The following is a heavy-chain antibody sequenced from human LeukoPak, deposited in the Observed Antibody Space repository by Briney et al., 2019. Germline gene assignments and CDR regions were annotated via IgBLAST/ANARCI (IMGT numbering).Heavy chain of an antibody. V-gene: IGHV1-18*01. J-gene: IGHJ4*02. D-gene: IGHD2-2*01. CDR2: ISGNNDNP. CDR3: ARDGTSTDDY. CDR1: GYTFSNFG. Sequence: AASVTVSCKPSGYTFSNFGINWVRQAPEQGLEWMGWISGNNDNPNYGQKFQGRFTVTTDSSTSTAYMELRNLRFDDTAVYYGARDGTSTDDYWGQGTLVSVSS.